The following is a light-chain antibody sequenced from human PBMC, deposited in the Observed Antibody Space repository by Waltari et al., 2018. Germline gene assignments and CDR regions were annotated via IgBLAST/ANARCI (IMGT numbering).Light chain of an antibody. CDR3: QQYGRSPLT. CDR2: AVS. V-gene: IGKV3-20*01. J-gene: IGKJ4*01. Sequence: EVVLTQSPGTLSLSPGERATLSCRPSQTVSIVAGTPLAWYQQRPGQAPRLLIYAVSTRATGIPDRFTGSGSGTDFTLTINRLEAEDSAVYYCQQYGRSPLTFGGGTKVEIK. CDR1: QTVSIVAGTP.